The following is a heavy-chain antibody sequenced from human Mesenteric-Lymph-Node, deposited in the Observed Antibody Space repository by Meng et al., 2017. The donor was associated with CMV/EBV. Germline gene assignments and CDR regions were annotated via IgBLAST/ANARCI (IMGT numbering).Heavy chain of an antibody. CDR3: ARGFNRPYNWFDP. J-gene: IGHJ5*02. Sequence: GGSLRLSCEASGFTVSSNYMSWVRQAPGKGLEWVSVIYSGGSTYYADSVKGRFTISRDNSKNTLYLQMNSLGAEDTAVYYCARGFNRPYNWFDPWGQGTLVTVSS. CDR2: IYSGGST. D-gene: IGHD1-14*01. V-gene: IGHV3-53*01. CDR1: GFTVSSNY.